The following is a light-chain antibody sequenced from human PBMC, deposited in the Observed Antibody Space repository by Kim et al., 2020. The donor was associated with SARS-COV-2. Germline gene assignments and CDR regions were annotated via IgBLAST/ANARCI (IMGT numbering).Light chain of an antibody. CDR3: QQYGRSPSYT. CDR2: GTS. J-gene: IGKJ2*01. Sequence: SPGERATLHCRASQTLTSSYLAWYQQKPGQAPRLLIYGTSTRATGIADRFSGSGSGTDFTLTISRLESEDSAVYYCQQYGRSPSYTFGQGTKLEIK. V-gene: IGKV3-20*01. CDR1: QTLTSSY.